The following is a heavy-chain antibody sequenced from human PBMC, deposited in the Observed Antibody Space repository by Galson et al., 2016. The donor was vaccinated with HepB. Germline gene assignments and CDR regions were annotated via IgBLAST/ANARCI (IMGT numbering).Heavy chain of an antibody. CDR2: INPNGGNT. Sequence: SVKVSCKASGYTFVTHDINWVRQAPGQGLEWMGWINPNGGNTGLAPRFQGRVTLTRDTSITTTYMELSSLRSDDTAVYYCARVVGSYYHYGLDVWGQGTTVTVSS. CDR3: ARVVGSYYHYGLDV. V-gene: IGHV1-8*01. CDR1: GYTFVTHD. D-gene: IGHD2-15*01. J-gene: IGHJ6*02.